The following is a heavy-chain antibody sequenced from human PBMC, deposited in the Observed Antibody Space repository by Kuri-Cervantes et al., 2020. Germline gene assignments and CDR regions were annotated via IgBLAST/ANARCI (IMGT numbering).Heavy chain of an antibody. V-gene: IGHV4-59*01. D-gene: IGHD4-17*01. CDR1: GGSISSYY. Sequence: SETLSLTCTVSGGSISSYYWSWIRQPPGKGLEWIGYIYYSGGTNYNPSLKCRVTISVDTSKNQFSLKLSSVTAADTAVYYCARGVGYGDHVQWFDPWGQGTLVTVSS. CDR2: IYYSGGT. J-gene: IGHJ5*02. CDR3: ARGVGYGDHVQWFDP.